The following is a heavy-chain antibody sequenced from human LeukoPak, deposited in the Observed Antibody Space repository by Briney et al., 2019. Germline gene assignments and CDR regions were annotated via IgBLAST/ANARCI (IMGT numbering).Heavy chain of an antibody. J-gene: IGHJ4*02. D-gene: IGHD1-1*01. CDR3: ARSFWGTTAISYFDY. Sequence: KPSGTLSLTCTVSGGSISNRNWWSWVCQSPGKGLEWIGEIYHSGSTNYNPSLKSRVTMSVDKSKKQFSLNLSSVTAADTAVYYCARSFWGTTAISYFDYWGQGTLVTVSS. CDR2: IYHSGST. CDR1: GGSISNRNW. V-gene: IGHV4-4*02.